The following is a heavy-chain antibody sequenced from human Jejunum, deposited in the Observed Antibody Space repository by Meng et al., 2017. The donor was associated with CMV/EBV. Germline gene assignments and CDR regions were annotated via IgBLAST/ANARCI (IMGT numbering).Heavy chain of an antibody. J-gene: IGHJ6*02. V-gene: IGHV3-48*02. CDR1: GFPFSTYG. Sequence: CVAAGFPFSTYGMNWVRQATGRGLEWVSYISGSSSSRYYADSVKGRTTISRDNARNSLVLQMNSLRDDDTAVYYCARVDYSGMDVWGQGTTVTVSS. CDR3: ARVDYSGMDV. CDR2: ISGSSSSR.